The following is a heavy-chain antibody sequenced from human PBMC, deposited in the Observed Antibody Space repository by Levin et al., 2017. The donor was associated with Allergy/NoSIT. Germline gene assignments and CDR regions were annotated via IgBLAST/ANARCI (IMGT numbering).Heavy chain of an antibody. CDR3: AKQGGAQLGWFDP. D-gene: IGHD3-16*01. CDR2: IYPGDSDT. V-gene: IGHV5-51*07. CDR1: XXAFTVSR. Sequence: GGSLRLSCKGXXXAFTVSREVGVHQGRGKGLEWMGIIYPGDSDTRYSPSFQGQVTISADKSISTAYLQWSSLKASDTAMYYCAKQGGAQLGWFDPWGQGTLVTVSS. J-gene: IGHJ5*02.